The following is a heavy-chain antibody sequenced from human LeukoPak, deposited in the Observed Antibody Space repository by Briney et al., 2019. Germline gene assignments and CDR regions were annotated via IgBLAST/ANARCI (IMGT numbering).Heavy chain of an antibody. J-gene: IGHJ4*02. CDR3: ARRDCSSFSCYSFDY. V-gene: IGHV3-73*01. Sequence: GGSLILSCAASGFTLSAFDIHWVRQAPGEGLEWVGRIKPKADNGATAYAASVKGMFTISRDDSENTAYLQMNSLRTEDTAVYYCARRDCSSFSCYSFDYWGQGILVTVSS. CDR2: IKPKADNGAT. CDR1: GFTLSAFD. D-gene: IGHD2-2*01.